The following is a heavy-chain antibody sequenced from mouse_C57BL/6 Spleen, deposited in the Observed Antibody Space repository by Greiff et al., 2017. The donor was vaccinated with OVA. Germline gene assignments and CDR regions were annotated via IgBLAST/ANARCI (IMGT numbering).Heavy chain of an antibody. CDR3: AMIYYGYEGFAY. J-gene: IGHJ3*01. CDR2: INPYNGGT. D-gene: IGHD2-2*01. CDR1: GYTFTDYY. V-gene: IGHV1-19*01. Sequence: EVQLQESGPVLVKPGASVKMSCKASGYTFTDYYMNWVKQSHGKSLEWIGVINPYNGGTSYNQKFKGKATLTVDKSSSTAYMELNSLTSEDSAVYYCAMIYYGYEGFAYWGQGTLVTVSA.